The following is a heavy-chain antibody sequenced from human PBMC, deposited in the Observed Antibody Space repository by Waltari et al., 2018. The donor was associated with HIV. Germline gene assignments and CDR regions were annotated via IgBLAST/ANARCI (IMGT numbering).Heavy chain of an antibody. Sequence: EVQLVESGGGLVEPGGSLSLSCAASGFTCRNYWTSWVRQAPGRGLGWVANIKRDGSEKHYVDSVKGRFTVSRGNAKNSLYLQINSLRAEDTAVYYCAGDEISYFDYWGQGTLVTVSS. CDR3: AGDEISYFDY. J-gene: IGHJ4*02. CDR2: IKRDGSEK. V-gene: IGHV3-7*01. D-gene: IGHD3-3*02. CDR1: GFTCRNYW.